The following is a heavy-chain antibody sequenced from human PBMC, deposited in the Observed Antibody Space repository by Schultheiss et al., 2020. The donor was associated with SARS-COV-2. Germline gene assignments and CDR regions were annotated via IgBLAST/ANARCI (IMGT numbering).Heavy chain of an antibody. CDR1: GFTFSSYG. CDR2: ISYDGSNK. D-gene: IGHD2-8*02. J-gene: IGHJ4*02. V-gene: IGHV3-30*03. Sequence: GGSLRLSCAASGFTFSSYGMHWVRQAPGKGLEWVAVISYDGSNKYYADSVKGRFTISRDNSKNTLYLQMNSLRAEDTAVYYCASQYCVGVVCCLDSWGQGTLVTVSS. CDR3: ASQYCVGVVCCLDS.